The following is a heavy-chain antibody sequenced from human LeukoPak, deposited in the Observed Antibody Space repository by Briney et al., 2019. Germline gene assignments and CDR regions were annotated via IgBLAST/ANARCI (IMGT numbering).Heavy chain of an antibody. V-gene: IGHV1-18*01. CDR3: AAAGGPRAPRDAFDI. J-gene: IGHJ3*02. Sequence: ASVKVSCKASGGTFSSYAISWVGQAPGQGLEWMGWISAYNGNTNYAQKLQGRVTMTTDTSTSTAYMELRSLRSDDTAVYYCAAAGGPRAPRDAFDIWGQGTMVTVSS. CDR1: GGTFSSYA. D-gene: IGHD2-8*02. CDR2: ISAYNGNT.